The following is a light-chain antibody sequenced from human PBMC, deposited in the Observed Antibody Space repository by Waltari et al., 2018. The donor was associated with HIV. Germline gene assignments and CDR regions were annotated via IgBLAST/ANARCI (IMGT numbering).Light chain of an antibody. CDR1: QSVSRHY. J-gene: IGKJ4*01. Sequence: EVVLTHSPGTLSLSPGERATPSCRASQSVSRHYLAGYQQKPGQAPRLLIYDASSRATGIPDRLSGSGSGTDFTLTISRLEPEDYAVDYCQQYGNAPKFSFGGGTKVEIK. CDR3: QQYGNAPKFS. CDR2: DAS. V-gene: IGKV3-20*01.